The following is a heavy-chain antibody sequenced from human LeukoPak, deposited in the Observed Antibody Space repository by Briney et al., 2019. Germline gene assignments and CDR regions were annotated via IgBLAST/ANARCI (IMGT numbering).Heavy chain of an antibody. Sequence: SETLSLTCTVSGGSISSYYWSWIRQPPGKGLEWGGYIYYSGSTNYNPSLKRRVTISVDTSKNQFSLKLSSVTAADTAVYYCARAEGLWFGEPTWPYGMDVWGQGTTVTVSS. V-gene: IGHV4-59*01. CDR1: GGSISSYY. D-gene: IGHD3-10*01. J-gene: IGHJ6*02. CDR2: IYYSGST. CDR3: ARAEGLWFGEPTWPYGMDV.